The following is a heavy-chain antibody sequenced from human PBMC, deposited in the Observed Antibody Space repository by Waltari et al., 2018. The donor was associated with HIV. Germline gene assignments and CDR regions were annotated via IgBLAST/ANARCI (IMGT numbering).Heavy chain of an antibody. CDR1: GYTFTRYA. Sequence: QVQLVQSGAEVKKPGASVKVSCKASGYTFTRYAIHWVRQAPGQGLEWMGWMNPNSGNTGYAQKFQGRVTMTRNTSISTAYMELSSLRSEDTAVYYCARTGGGYYGSGSYSHFDYWGQGTLVTVSS. CDR2: MNPNSGNT. V-gene: IGHV1-8*01. D-gene: IGHD3-10*01. J-gene: IGHJ4*02. CDR3: ARTGGGYYGSGSYSHFDY.